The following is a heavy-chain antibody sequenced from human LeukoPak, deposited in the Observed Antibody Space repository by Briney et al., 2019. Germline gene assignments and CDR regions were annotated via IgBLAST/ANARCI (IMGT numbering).Heavy chain of an antibody. D-gene: IGHD3-3*01. CDR1: GGSISSSSYY. V-gene: IGHV4-39*01. CDR3: ARQEPTDRRSVTIFGVVIETPNWFDP. Sequence: SETLSLTCTVSGGSISSSSYYWGWIRQPPGKGLEWIGSIYYSGSTYYNPSLKSRVTISVYTSKNQFSLKLSSVTAADTAVYYCARQEPTDRRSVTIFGVVIETPNWFDPWGQGTLVTVSS. J-gene: IGHJ5*02. CDR2: IYYSGST.